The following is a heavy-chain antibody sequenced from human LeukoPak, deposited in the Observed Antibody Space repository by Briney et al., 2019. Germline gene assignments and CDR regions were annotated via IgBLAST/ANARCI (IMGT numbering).Heavy chain of an antibody. D-gene: IGHD2-21*02. CDR1: GYTFTSYD. V-gene: IGHV1-8*03. CDR2: MNPNSGNT. Sequence: EASVKVSCKASGYTFTSYDINWVRQATGQGLEWMGWMNPNSGNTGYAQKFQGRVTITRNTSISTAYMELSSLRSGNTAVYYCARELVYCGGDCSHYFDYWGQGTLVTVSS. CDR3: ARELVYCGGDCSHYFDY. J-gene: IGHJ4*02.